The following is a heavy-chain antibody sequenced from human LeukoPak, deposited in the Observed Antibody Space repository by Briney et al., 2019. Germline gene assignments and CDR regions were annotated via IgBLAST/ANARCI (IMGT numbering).Heavy chain of an antibody. CDR1: GGSMNTYY. J-gene: IGHJ4*02. D-gene: IGHD5-18*01. CDR3: ARQQRYSYGYGY. V-gene: IGHV4-59*08. CDR2: IYHSGST. Sequence: SETLSLTCTVSGGSMNTYYWSWIRQPPGKGLEWIGYIYHSGSTNYNPSLKSRVTMSVDTSKNQFSLKLSSVTAADTAVYYCARQQRYSYGYGYWGQGTLVTVSS.